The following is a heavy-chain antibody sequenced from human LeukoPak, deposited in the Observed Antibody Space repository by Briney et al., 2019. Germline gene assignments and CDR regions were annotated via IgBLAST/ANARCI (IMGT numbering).Heavy chain of an antibody. CDR1: GFTFSSYG. V-gene: IGHV3-30*03. CDR3: VRGLLGPDY. CDR2: ISYDGSNK. D-gene: IGHD7-27*01. Sequence: GRSLRLSCAASGFTFSSYGMHWVRQAPGKGLEWVAVISYDGSNKYYADSVKGRFTISRDNSKNTLYLQMNSLRAEDTAVYYCVRGLLGPDYWSQGTQVTVSS. J-gene: IGHJ4*02.